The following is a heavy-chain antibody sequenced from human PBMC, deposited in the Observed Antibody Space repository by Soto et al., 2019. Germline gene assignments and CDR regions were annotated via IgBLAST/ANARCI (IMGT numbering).Heavy chain of an antibody. CDR3: ALTRAASPRRAFDI. D-gene: IGHD2-15*01. Sequence: SGPTLVNPTQTLTLTCTFSGFSLSTSGMCVSWIRQPPGKALERLARIDWDDDKYYSTSLKTRLTISKDTSKNQVVLTMTNMDPVDTATYYCALTRAASPRRAFDIWGQGTMVTVSS. CDR2: IDWDDDK. J-gene: IGHJ3*02. V-gene: IGHV2-70*11. CDR1: GFSLSTSGMC.